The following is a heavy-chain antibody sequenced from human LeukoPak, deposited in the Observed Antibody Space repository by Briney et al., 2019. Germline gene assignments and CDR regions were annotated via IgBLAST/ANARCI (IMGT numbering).Heavy chain of an antibody. V-gene: IGHV3-20*04. CDR3: AKGRRAVADQTPFDY. Sequence: GGSLRLSCEASGFNFDGYAMSWVRQVPGKGLEWVSSINWNAAYTYYADSVKGRFTISRDTARNSLYLQMNGLRAEDTALYYCAKGRRAVADQTPFDYWGQGTLVTVSS. CDR1: GFNFDGYA. D-gene: IGHD6-19*01. J-gene: IGHJ4*02. CDR2: INWNAAYT.